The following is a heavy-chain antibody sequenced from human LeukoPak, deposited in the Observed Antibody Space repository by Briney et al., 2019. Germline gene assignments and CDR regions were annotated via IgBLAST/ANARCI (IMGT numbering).Heavy chain of an antibody. CDR1: GGSISSYY. CDR3: ARVDDYGGNTHFDY. J-gene: IGHJ4*02. Sequence: SETLSLTCTVSGGSISSYYWSWIRQPPGKGLEWIGYIYYSGSTNYNPSLKSRVTISVDTSKNQFSLKLSSVTAADTAVYYCARVDDYGGNTHFDYWGQGTLVTVSS. D-gene: IGHD4-23*01. CDR2: IYYSGST. V-gene: IGHV4-59*01.